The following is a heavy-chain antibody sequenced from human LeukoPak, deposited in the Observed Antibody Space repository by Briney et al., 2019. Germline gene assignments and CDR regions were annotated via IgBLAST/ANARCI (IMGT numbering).Heavy chain of an antibody. Sequence: ALVKVSCXASGGTFSSYAISWVRQAPGQGLEWMGRIIPIFGTANYAQKFQGRVTITTDESTSTAYMELSSLRSEDTAVYYCARGYYDSSGYYHEYFQHWGQGTLVTVSS. D-gene: IGHD3-22*01. CDR1: GGTFSSYA. J-gene: IGHJ1*01. CDR3: ARGYYDSSGYYHEYFQH. V-gene: IGHV1-69*05. CDR2: IIPIFGTA.